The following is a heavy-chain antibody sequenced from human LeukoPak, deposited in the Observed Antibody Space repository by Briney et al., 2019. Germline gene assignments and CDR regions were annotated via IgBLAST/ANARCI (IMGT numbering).Heavy chain of an antibody. D-gene: IGHD2-2*01. V-gene: IGHV1-18*01. CDR2: ISGNNDNP. CDR3: ARDGTSTDDY. CDR1: GYTFSNFG. J-gene: IGHJ4*02. Sequence: ASAKVSCKTSGYTFSNFGISWVRQAPGQGLEWMGWISGNNDNPNYGQKFQGRFTVTTDSSTCTAYMELRNLRSDDTAVYYCARDGTSTDDYWGQGTLVTVSS.